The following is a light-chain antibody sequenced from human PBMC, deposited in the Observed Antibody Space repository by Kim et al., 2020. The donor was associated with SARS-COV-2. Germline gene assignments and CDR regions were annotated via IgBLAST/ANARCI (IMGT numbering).Light chain of an antibody. V-gene: IGKV1-12*01. Sequence: SASVGDRVTITCRASQTISNWLAWYQQKPGKAPKLLIYSASSLRSGVPSRFSGSGSGTDFTLTISSLQPEDFATYYCQQANSYPLTFGGGTRVEI. CDR2: SAS. CDR1: QTISNW. J-gene: IGKJ4*01. CDR3: QQANSYPLT.